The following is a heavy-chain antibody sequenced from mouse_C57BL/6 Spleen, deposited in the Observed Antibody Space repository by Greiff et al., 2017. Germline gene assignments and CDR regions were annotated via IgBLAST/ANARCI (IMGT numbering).Heavy chain of an antibody. CDR2: INPNNGGT. CDR3: ARSYYGNPHFDY. CDR1: GYTFTDYN. D-gene: IGHD2-1*01. J-gene: IGHJ2*01. V-gene: IGHV1-18*01. Sequence: VQLQQSGPELVKPGASVKIPCKASGYTFTDYNMDWVKQSHGKSLEWIGDINPNNGGTIYNQKFKGKATLTVDKSSSTAYMELRSLTSEDTAVYYCARSYYGNPHFDYWGQGTTLTVSS.